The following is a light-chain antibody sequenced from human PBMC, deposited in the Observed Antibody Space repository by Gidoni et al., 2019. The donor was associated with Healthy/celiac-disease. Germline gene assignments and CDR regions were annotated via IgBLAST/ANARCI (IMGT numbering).Light chain of an antibody. V-gene: IGLV3-25*03. CDR2: KDS. CDR3: QSADSSGTYFNWL. Sequence: SYELTQPPSVSVSPGQTARITCSGDALPKQYAYWYQQKPGQAPVLVISKDSERPSGIPERFSGSSSGTTVTLTISGVQAEDEADYYCQSADSSGTYFNWLFGGGTKLTVL. CDR1: ALPKQY. J-gene: IGLJ3*02.